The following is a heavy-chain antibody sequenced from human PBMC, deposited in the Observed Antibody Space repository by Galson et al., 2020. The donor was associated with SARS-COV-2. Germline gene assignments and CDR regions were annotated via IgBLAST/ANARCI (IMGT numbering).Heavy chain of an antibody. D-gene: IGHD1-7*01. V-gene: IGHV4-31*01. J-gene: IGHJ5*02. CDR2: IYYSGST. Sequence: SETLSLTCTVSGGSISSGGYYWSWIRQHPGKGLEWIGYIYYSGSTYYNPSLKSLVTISVDTSKNQFSLKLSSVTAADTAVYYCARRQELRDWFDPWGQGTLVTVSS. CDR3: ARRQELRDWFDP. CDR1: GGSISSGGYY.